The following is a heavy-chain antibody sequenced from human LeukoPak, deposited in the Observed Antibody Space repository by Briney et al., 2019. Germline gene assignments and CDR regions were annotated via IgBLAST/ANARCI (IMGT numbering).Heavy chain of an antibody. CDR1: GFTFSSYG. D-gene: IGHD3-10*01. Sequence: PGGSLRLSCAASGFTFSSYGMHWVRQAPGKGLEWVAFIRYDGSNKYYADSVKGRFTISRDNSKNTLYLQMNSLRAEDTAVYYCAKASSIDGSGSYYNSYFDYWGQGTLVTVSS. V-gene: IGHV3-30*02. CDR3: AKASSIDGSGSYYNSYFDY. J-gene: IGHJ4*02. CDR2: IRYDGSNK.